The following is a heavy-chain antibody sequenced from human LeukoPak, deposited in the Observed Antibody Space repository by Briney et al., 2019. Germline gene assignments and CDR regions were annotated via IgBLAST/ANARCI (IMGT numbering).Heavy chain of an antibody. D-gene: IGHD4-17*01. CDR2: INPSGGST. J-gene: IGHJ6*02. Sequence: GASVKVSCKASGYTFTSYYMHWVRQAPGQGLEWMGIINPSGGSTSYAQKFQGRVTMTRDTSTSTVYMELSSLRSEDTAVYYCARDPAGLAYGDYAGQYGMDVWGQGTTVTVSS. V-gene: IGHV1-46*01. CDR1: GYTFTSYY. CDR3: ARDPAGLAYGDYAGQYGMDV.